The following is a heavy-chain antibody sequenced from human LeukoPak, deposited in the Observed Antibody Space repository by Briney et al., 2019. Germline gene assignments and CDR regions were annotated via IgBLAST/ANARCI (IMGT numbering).Heavy chain of an antibody. CDR3: TRDDYCTDGACGFDP. D-gene: IGHD2-8*01. CDR1: GFTFSSYS. J-gene: IGHJ5*02. V-gene: IGHV3-21*01. CDR2: ISSSSSYI. Sequence: PGGSLRLSCAASGFTFSSYSMTWVRQAPGKGLEWVSSISSSSSYIYYADSVKGRFTISRDNAKDTLYLQMNSLRAEDTAVYYCTRDDYCTDGACGFDPWGQGTLVTVSS.